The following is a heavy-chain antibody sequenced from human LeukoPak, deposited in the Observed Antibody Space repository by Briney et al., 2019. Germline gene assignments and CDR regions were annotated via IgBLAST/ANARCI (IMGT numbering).Heavy chain of an antibody. V-gene: IGHV4-59*12. CDR2: IYYSGST. Sequence: SETLSLTCTVSGGSISSYYWSWIRQPPGKGLERIGYIYYSGSTNYNPSLKSRVTISVDTSKNQFSLKLSSVTAADTAVYYCARLSGRSGFDYWGQGTLVTVSS. D-gene: IGHD1-14*01. CDR3: ARLSGRSGFDY. CDR1: GGSISSYY. J-gene: IGHJ4*02.